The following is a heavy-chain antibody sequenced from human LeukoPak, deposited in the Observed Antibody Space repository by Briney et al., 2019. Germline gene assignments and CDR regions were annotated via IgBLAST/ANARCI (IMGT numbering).Heavy chain of an antibody. CDR2: IHYSGST. CDR1: GGSISSYY. D-gene: IGHD3-22*01. J-gene: IGHJ4*02. CDR3: ARGDSSGYWYFDY. Sequence: SETLSLTCTVSGGSISSYYWSWIRQPPGKGLEWIGYIHYSGSTNYNPSLKSRVTISVDTSKNQFSLKLSSVTAADTAVYYCARGDSSGYWYFDYWGRGTLVTVSS. V-gene: IGHV4-59*01.